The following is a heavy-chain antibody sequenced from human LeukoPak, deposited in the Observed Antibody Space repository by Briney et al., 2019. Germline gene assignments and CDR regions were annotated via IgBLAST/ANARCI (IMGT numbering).Heavy chain of an antibody. D-gene: IGHD5-18*01. CDR1: GFTFGSFA. Sequence: GGSLRLSCEASGFTFGSFAMYWVPQAPGKGLDWIAGIFGSGGSPHYADSVKGRFTISRDNSKNTVYLQINSLRAEDTAVYYCGKTTAGYSSGQKPAWPVDYWGQGTLVTVSS. J-gene: IGHJ4*02. CDR3: GKTTAGYSSGQKPAWPVDY. V-gene: IGHV3-23*01. CDR2: IFGSGGSP.